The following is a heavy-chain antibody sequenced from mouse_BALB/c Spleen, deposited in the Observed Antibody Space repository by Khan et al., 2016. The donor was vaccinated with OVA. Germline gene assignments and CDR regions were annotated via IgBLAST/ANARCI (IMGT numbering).Heavy chain of an antibody. CDR3: TRGEYVWLRYYFDY. CDR1: GFIFSSYG. V-gene: IGHV5-6-3*01. J-gene: IGHJ2*01. D-gene: IGHD2-10*02. CDR2: INSNGGNT. Sequence: EVELVESGGGLVQPGESLKLSCAASGFIFSSYGMSWVRQNSDKRLELVATINSNGGNTYYPHSVKGRFTISRDNAKNTLYLQMSSLTSEDTAMYFCTRGEYVWLRYYFDYWGQGTTLTVSS.